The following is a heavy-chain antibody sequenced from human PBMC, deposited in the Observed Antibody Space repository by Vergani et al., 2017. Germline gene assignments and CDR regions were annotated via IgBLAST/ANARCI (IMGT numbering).Heavy chain of an antibody. J-gene: IGHJ4*02. D-gene: IGHD6-19*01. CDR3: ATRPIAVGGKSDY. V-gene: IGHV1-2*02. CDR1: GYSFTGYY. Sequence: QVQLVQSGAEVKKPGASVKVSCKASGYSFTGYYIHWVRQAPGQGLEWMGWINPDSGYTNYEQTFQGRVTRTRDTSISTAYMELSRLVSDDTALYYCATRPIAVGGKSDYWGQGTLVTVSS. CDR2: INPDSGYT.